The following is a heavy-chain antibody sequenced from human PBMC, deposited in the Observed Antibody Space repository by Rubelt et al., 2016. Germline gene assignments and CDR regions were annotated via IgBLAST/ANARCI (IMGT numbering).Heavy chain of an antibody. CDR1: GFTFTGYA. J-gene: IGHJ4*02. D-gene: IGHD4-23*01. CDR3: ATDYGGNSVRFDY. Sequence: VGYGGGLVQPGGSLRLSCAASGFTFTGYAMHWVRQAPGKGLEWVSSISSTGTYIFYADSVRGRFTVSRDNAKNSLYLQMNSLRDEDTAVYYCATDYGGNSVRFDYWGQGTLVTVSS. V-gene: IGHV3-21*04. CDR2: ISSTGTYI.